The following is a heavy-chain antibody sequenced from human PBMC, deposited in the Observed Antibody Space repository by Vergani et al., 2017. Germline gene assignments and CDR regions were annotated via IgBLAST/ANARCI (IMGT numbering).Heavy chain of an antibody. CDR3: ASDYDFWSGYLSY. V-gene: IGHV4-61*01. Sequence: QVQLQESGPGLVKPSETLSLTCTVSGGSVSSGSYYWSWIRQPPGKGLEWIGYIYYSGSTNYNPSLKSRVTISVDTSKNQFSLKLSSVTAADTAVYYCASDYDFWSGYLSYWGQGTLVTVSS. CDR2: IYYSGST. CDR1: GGSVSSGSYY. J-gene: IGHJ4*02. D-gene: IGHD3-3*01.